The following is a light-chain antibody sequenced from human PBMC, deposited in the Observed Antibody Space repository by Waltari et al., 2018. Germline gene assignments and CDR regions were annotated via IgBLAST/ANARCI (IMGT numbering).Light chain of an antibody. V-gene: IGKV1-5*03. CDR1: ENIYNW. Sequence: DIQMTQSPSILSAFVGERVTITCRDSENIYNWLAWYQVKPGKVPKLLIYKTSTLESGVPSRFSGSGSGTEFTLTISSLQPDDFATYYCQHYERYPLAFGGGTKVEIK. CDR3: QHYERYPLA. J-gene: IGKJ4*01. CDR2: KTS.